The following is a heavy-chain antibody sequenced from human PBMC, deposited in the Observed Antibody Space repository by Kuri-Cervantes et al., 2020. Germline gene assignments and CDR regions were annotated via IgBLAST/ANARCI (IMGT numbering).Heavy chain of an antibody. CDR2: ISGSGGST. V-gene: IGHV3-23*01. J-gene: IGHJ6*02. CDR1: GFTFSSYA. CDR3: AKDLGYCSGGSCLGYYYYYGMDV. Sequence: GESLKISCAASGFTFSSYAMSWVRQAPGKGLEWVSAISGSGGSTYYADSVKGRFTIPRDNSKNTLYLQMNSLRAEDTAVYYCAKDLGYCSGGSCLGYYYYYGMDVWGQGTTVTVSS. D-gene: IGHD2-15*01.